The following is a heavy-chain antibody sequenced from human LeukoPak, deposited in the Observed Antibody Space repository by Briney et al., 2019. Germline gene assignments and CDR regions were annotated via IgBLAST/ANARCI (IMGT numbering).Heavy chain of an antibody. D-gene: IGHD5-12*01. CDR1: GFTFSSYS. V-gene: IGHV3-21*01. J-gene: IGHJ4*02. CDR3: ARDYGIVAPRCFFDY. Sequence: GGSLRLSCAASGFTFSSYSMNWVRQAPGKGLEWVSSISSSSSYIYYADSVKGRFTISRDNAKNSLYLQMNSLRAEDTAVYYCARDYGIVAPRCFFDYWGQGTLVTVSS. CDR2: ISSSSSYI.